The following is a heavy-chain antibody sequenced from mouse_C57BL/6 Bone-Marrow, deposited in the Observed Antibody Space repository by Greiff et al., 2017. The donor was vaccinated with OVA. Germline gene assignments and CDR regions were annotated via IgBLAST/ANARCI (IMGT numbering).Heavy chain of an antibody. CDR1: GFTFSSYG. CDR3: ARGAYDYGEWFAY. V-gene: IGHV5-6*01. D-gene: IGHD2-4*01. Sequence: EVKLMESGGDLVKPGGSLKLSCAASGFTFSSYGMSWVRQTPDKGLEWIGTISSGGSYTYYPDSVKGRFTISRDNAKNTLYLQMSSLKSEDTAMYYCARGAYDYGEWFAYWGQGTLVTVSA. J-gene: IGHJ3*01. CDR2: ISSGGSYT.